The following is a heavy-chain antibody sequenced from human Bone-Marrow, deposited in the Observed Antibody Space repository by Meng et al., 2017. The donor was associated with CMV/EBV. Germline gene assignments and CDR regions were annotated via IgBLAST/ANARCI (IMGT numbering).Heavy chain of an antibody. CDR2: INSDGSGT. CDR3: ARGNAHAFDY. D-gene: IGHD1-1*01. CDR1: EFTFSCYW. Sequence: GGSLRLSCAVSEFTFSCYWMHWVRQAPGKGLVWVSRINSDGSGTTYADSVKGRFTISRDNAKNTLYLQMNSLRAEDTAVYYCARGNAHAFDYWGQGTLVTVSS. J-gene: IGHJ4*02. V-gene: IGHV3-74*01.